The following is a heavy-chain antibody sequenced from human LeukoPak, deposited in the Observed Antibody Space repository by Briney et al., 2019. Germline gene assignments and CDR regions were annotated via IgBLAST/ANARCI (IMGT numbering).Heavy chain of an antibody. J-gene: IGHJ6*03. Sequence: GGSLRLSCAASGFAFSSYNMNWVRQAPGKGLEWVSSITSGSSYRFYADSVRGRFTISRDNAKNSLYLQMNSLRAEDTAVYYCARDPYSGSYGNYYYYFMDVWGKGTTVTISS. CDR1: GFAFSSYN. CDR3: ARDPYSGSYGNYYYYFMDV. V-gene: IGHV3-21*01. CDR2: ITSGSSYR. D-gene: IGHD1-26*01.